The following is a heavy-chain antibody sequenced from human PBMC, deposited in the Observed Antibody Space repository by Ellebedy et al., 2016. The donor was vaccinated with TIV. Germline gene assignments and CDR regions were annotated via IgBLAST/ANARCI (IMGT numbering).Heavy chain of an antibody. D-gene: IGHD4-17*01. CDR1: GFSFRNYW. CDR3: ARRGSYGDYAVQINNWFDS. Sequence: PGGSLRLSCAASGFSFRNYWMGWVRQAPGKGLEWVANIYQAGSQKYYADSVEGRFTISRDNAQNSLYLQMKSLRVDDTAVYYCARRGSYGDYAVQINNWFDSWGQGTLVTVFS. V-gene: IGHV3-7*01. J-gene: IGHJ5*01. CDR2: IYQAGSQK.